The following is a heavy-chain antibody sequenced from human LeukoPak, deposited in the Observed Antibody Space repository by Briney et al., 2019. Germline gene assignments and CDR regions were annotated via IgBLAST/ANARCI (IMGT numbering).Heavy chain of an antibody. V-gene: IGHV4-39*01. D-gene: IGHD3-22*01. CDR3: ARLSPTDSSGFQPYYYYGMDV. Sequence: PSETLSLTCTVSGGSISSSSYYWGWIRQPPGKGLEWIGSIYYSGSTYYNPSLKSRVTISVDTSKNQFSLKLSSVTAADTAVYYCARLSPTDSSGFQPYYYYGMDVWGQGTTVTVSS. CDR2: IYYSGST. J-gene: IGHJ6*02. CDR1: GGSISSSSYY.